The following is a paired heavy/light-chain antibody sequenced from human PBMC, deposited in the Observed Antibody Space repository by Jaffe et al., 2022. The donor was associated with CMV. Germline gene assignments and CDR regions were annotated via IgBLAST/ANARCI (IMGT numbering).Heavy chain of an antibody. CDR3: ARGMATWFDL. CDR2: ISGNAANT. D-gene: IGHD1-1*01. V-gene: IGHV3-23*01. CDR1: GFTFSSHA. J-gene: IGHJ5*02. Sequence: EVQLLESGGGLEQPGGSLRLSCVASGFTFSSHAISWVRQAPGEGLEWVSAISGNAANTYYAASVKGRFTISRDNSKNTVNLQVNSLRAEDTAMYYCARGMATWFDLWGQGTLVTVSS.
Light chain of an antibody. J-gene: IGLJ2*01. V-gene: IGLV1-51*01. Sequence: QSVLTQPPSVSAAPGQKVTISCSGSSSNIGNNYVSWYQQFPGTAPKLLIYDSNKRPSGIPDRFSGSKSGTSATLGITGLQTGDEADYYCGTWDSSLSVVVLGGGTKLTVL. CDR1: SSNIGNNY. CDR3: GTWDSSLSVVV. CDR2: DSN.